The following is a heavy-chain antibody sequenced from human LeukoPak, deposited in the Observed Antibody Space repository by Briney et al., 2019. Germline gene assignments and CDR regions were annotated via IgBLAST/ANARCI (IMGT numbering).Heavy chain of an antibody. CDR2: ISAYNGNT. CDR1: GYTFTSYG. CDR3: AGDLAGDIVVVPAAQSFDY. J-gene: IGHJ4*02. D-gene: IGHD2-2*01. V-gene: IGHV1-18*01. Sequence: ASVKVSCKASGYTFTSYGISWVRQAPGQGLEWMGWISAYNGNTNYAQELQGRVTMTTDTSTSTAYMELRSLRSDDTAVYYCAGDLAGDIVVVPAAQSFDYWGQGTLVTVSS.